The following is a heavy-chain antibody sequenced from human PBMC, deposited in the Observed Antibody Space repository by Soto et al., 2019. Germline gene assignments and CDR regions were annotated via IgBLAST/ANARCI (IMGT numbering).Heavy chain of an antibody. CDR2: IYKSATT. CDR3: ARGRYCLTGRCFPNWFDP. V-gene: IGHV4-30-4*01. Sequence: SETLSLTCSVSGDSISTVDYFWAWVRQPPGQALEYIGYIYKSATTYYNPSFESRVAISLDTSKSQFSLNVTSLTAADTAVYFCARGRYCLTGRCFPNWFDPWGQGTLVTVSS. J-gene: IGHJ5*02. CDR1: GDSISTVDYF. D-gene: IGHD2-15*01.